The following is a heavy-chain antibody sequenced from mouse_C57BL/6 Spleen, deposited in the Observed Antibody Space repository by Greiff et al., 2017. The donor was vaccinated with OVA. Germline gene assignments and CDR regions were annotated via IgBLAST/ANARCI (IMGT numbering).Heavy chain of an antibody. D-gene: IGHD1-1*01. J-gene: IGHJ1*03. CDR1: GYTFTDHT. V-gene: IGHV1-78*01. Sequence: VQLQQSDAELVKPGASVKISCKVSGYTFTDHTIHWMKQRPEQGLEWIGYIYPRDGSTKYNEKFKGKATLTADKSSSTAYMQLNSLTSEDSAVYFCANYYGSSDWYFDVWGTGTTVTVSS. CDR2: IYPRDGST. CDR3: ANYYGSSDWYFDV.